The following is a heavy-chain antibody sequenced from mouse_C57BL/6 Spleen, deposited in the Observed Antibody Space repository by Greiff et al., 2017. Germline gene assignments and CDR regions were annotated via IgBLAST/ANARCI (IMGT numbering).Heavy chain of an antibody. V-gene: IGHV5-17*01. CDR3: ARTTVAMDY. CDR1: GFTFSDYG. J-gene: IGHJ4*01. CDR2: ISSGSSTI. Sequence: EVQLVEPGGGLVKPGGSLKLSCAASGFTFSDYGMHWVRQAPEKGLEWVAYISSGSSTIYYADTVKGRFTISRDNAKNTLFLQMTSLRSEDTAMYYCARTTVAMDYWGQGTSVTVSS. D-gene: IGHD1-1*01.